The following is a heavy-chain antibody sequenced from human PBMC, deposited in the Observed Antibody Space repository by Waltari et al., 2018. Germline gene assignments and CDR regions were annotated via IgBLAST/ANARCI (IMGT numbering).Heavy chain of an antibody. Sequence: VQLVESGGGVVRPGGSLRLSCAASGFTFDDYGMSWIRQPPGKGLEWIGEINHSGSTNYNPSLKSRVTISVDTSKNQFSLKLSSVTAADTAVYYCARRGGGNFGYWGQGTLVTVSS. CDR3: ARRGGGNFGY. V-gene: IGHV4-34*01. J-gene: IGHJ4*02. CDR2: INHSGST. CDR1: GFTFDDYG. D-gene: IGHD3-16*01.